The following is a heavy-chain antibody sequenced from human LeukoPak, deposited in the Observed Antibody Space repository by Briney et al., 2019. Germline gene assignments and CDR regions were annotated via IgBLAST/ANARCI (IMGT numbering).Heavy chain of an antibody. Sequence: PSETLSLTCTVSGGSLSSYYWSWIRQPPGKGLEWVGYIYYSGSTNYNPSLKSRVTISVDTSKNQFSLKLSSVTAADTAVYYCARHQRVTAMVDDYYYYGMDVWGQGTTVTVSS. D-gene: IGHD5-18*01. CDR1: GGSLSSYY. J-gene: IGHJ6*02. V-gene: IGHV4-59*01. CDR2: IYYSGST. CDR3: ARHQRVTAMVDDYYYYGMDV.